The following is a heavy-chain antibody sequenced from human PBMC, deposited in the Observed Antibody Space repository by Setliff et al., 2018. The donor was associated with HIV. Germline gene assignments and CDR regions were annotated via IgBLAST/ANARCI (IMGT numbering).Heavy chain of an antibody. CDR1: GFTFSGYD. J-gene: IGHJ4*02. D-gene: IGHD3-3*01. CDR2: ISYSGNTM. CDR3: VRMWSYYDFWSGYYY. Sequence: GGSLRLSCAASGFTFSGYDMNWVRQAPGKGLEWLSYISYSGNTMYYADSVEGRFTISRDNAKNSLYLQMHSLRAEDTAVYYCVRMWSYYDFWSGYYYWGQGTLVTVSS. V-gene: IGHV3-48*03.